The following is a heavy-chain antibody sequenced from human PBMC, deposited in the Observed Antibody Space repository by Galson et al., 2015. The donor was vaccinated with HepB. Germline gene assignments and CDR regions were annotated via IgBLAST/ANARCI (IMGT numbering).Heavy chain of an antibody. J-gene: IGHJ4*02. CDR3: ARGGGNYCSGGSCYNFDY. D-gene: IGHD2-15*01. CDR2: INPSGGST. V-gene: IGHV1-46*03. CDR1: GSTFTSYY. Sequence: SVKVSCKASGSTFTSYYMHWVRQAPGQGLEWMGIINPSGGSTSYAQKFQGRVTMTRDTSTSTVYMELSSLRSEDTAVYYCARGGGNYCSGGSCYNFDYWGQGTLVTVSS.